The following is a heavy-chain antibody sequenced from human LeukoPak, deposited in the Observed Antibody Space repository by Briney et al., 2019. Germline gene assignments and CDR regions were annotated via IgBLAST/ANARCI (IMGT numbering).Heavy chain of an antibody. V-gene: IGHV3-20*04. CDR3: ARIAMVRGIIYYFDN. J-gene: IGHJ4*01. D-gene: IGHD3-10*01. CDR2: INWNGGST. CDR1: GFTFDDYG. Sequence: GGSLRLSCAASGFTFDDYGMSWVRQAPGRGLEYVSAINWNGGSTGYGGSVKGRFTISRDNAKKSLYLQMNSLRVEDTALYYCARIAMVRGIIYYFDNWGHGTLVIVSS.